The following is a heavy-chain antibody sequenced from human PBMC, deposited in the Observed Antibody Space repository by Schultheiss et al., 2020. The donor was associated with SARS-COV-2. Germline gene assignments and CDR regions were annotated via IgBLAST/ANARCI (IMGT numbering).Heavy chain of an antibody. CDR1: GFTFSDYY. CDR3: ARHLPYFDL. J-gene: IGHJ2*01. Sequence: GGSLRLSCAASGFTFSDYYMSWIRQAPGKGLEWVSAISGSGGSTYYADSVKGRFTISRDNAKNSLYLQMNSLRAEDTAVYYCARHLPYFDLWGRGTLVTVSS. V-gene: IGHV3-11*01. CDR2: ISGSGGST.